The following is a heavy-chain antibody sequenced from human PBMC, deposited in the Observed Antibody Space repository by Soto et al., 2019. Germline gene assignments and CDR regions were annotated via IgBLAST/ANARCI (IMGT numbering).Heavy chain of an antibody. V-gene: IGHV3-48*01. CDR3: ARSTSGANDI. CDR2: ISSSGSTI. CDR1: GFTFTTYN. Sequence: EEQLVESGGDLVQPGGSLRLSCVASGFTFTTYNMNWVRQAPGKGLEWISFISSSGSTIYYAISVEGRFTISRDNGKNSLYLQMNGLRAAATAVYFCARSTSGANDIWGQGTMVTVSS. D-gene: IGHD2-2*01. J-gene: IGHJ3*02.